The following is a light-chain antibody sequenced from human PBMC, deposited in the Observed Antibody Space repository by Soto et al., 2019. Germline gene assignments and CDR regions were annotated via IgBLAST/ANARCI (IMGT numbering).Light chain of an antibody. CDR2: DVN. CDR3: SSYAGSNNKV. J-gene: IGLJ1*01. Sequence: QSVLSQPPSASGSPGESVTISCTGTSSDIGGYNYVSWYQQYPGKAPKLMIYDVNKRPSGVPDRFSGSKSGNTASLTVSGLQAEDEADYYCSSYAGSNNKVFGTGTKVTVL. CDR1: SSDIGGYNY. V-gene: IGLV2-8*01.